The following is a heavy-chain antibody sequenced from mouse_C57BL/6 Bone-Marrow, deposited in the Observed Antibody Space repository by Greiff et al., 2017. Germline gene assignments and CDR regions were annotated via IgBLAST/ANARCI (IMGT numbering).Heavy chain of an antibody. CDR2: IDPSDSYT. D-gene: IGHD2-3*01. Sequence: VQLQQSGAELVRPGASVKLSCKASGYTFTTYCMHWVKQRPGQGLEWIGVIDPSDSYTNYNEKFKGKATLTVDTSSSTAYMQLSSLTSEDSAVYFCARGGYYDYFDYWGQGTTLTVSS. CDR1: GYTFTTYC. J-gene: IGHJ2*01. V-gene: IGHV1-59*01. CDR3: ARGGYYDYFDY.